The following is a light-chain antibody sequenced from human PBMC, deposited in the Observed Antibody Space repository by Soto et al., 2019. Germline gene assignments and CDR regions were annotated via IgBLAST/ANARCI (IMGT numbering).Light chain of an antibody. V-gene: IGLV2-14*01. CDR1: ASDVGGYNF. Sequence: ALTQPASVSGSPGQSITISCTGSASDVGGYNFVSWYQQHPGKAPKLMIYEVSDRPSGVSNRFSGSKSGNTASLTISRLQAEDEADYYCSSYRSGSTPYVFGTGTKLTVL. CDR3: SSYRSGSTPYV. CDR2: EVS. J-gene: IGLJ1*01.